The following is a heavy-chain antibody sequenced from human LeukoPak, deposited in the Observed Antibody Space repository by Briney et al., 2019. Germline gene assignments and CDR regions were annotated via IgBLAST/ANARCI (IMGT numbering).Heavy chain of an antibody. CDR1: GYTFTNYG. D-gene: IGHD2-2*01. CDR3: ARRYCSSTSCSLYYFDY. J-gene: IGHJ4*02. Sequence: ASVKVSCQASGYTFTNYGISWVRQAPGQGLEWMGWISAYNGNTNYAQKLQGRVTMTTDTSTSTAYMELRSLRPDDTAVYYCARRYCSSTSCSLYYFDYWGQGTLVTVSS. V-gene: IGHV1-18*01. CDR2: ISAYNGNT.